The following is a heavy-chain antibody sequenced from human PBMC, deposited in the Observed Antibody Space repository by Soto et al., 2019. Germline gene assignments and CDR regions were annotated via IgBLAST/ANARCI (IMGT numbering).Heavy chain of an antibody. Sequence: QEQLVESGGGVVRPGKSLRLSCEASGFNFTYYAMHWVRQAPGKGLEWVAVISFNGRKKFYARSVKGRFTISRDNSKNTLYLQINNRRPGDTAVYYCARDWLRRDDILTPSWNFNLWGQGTLVTAS. J-gene: IGHJ2*01. D-gene: IGHD3-9*01. CDR2: ISFNGRKK. CDR1: GFNFTYYA. V-gene: IGHV3-30*04. CDR3: ARDWLRRDDILTPSWNFNL.